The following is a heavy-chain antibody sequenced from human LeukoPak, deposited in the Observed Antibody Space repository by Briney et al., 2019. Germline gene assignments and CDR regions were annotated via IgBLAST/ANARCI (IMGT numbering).Heavy chain of an antibody. D-gene: IGHD1-26*01. CDR3: ARDRGSDSGSYPSWFDP. J-gene: IGHJ5*02. Sequence: GGSLRLSCAASGFTFSSYAMHWVRQAPGKGLEWVAVISYDGSNKYYADSVKGRFTISRDNSKNTLYLQMNSLRAEDTAVYYCARDRGSDSGSYPSWFDPWGQGTLVTVSS. CDR1: GFTFSSYA. CDR2: ISYDGSNK. V-gene: IGHV3-30-3*01.